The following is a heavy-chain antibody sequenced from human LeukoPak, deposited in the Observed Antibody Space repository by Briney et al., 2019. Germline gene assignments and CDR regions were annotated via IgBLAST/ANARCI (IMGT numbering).Heavy chain of an antibody. Sequence: ASVQVSCKASGYTFTNYYMHWVRQAPGQGLQWMGIINPSGGSTSYAQRFQGSVTMTRDTSTSTVYMELSSLRSEDTAVYYCARATYYYDSSGYYYLYWGQGTLVTVSS. CDR3: ARATYYYDSSGYYYLY. CDR1: GYTFTNYY. D-gene: IGHD3-22*01. J-gene: IGHJ4*02. CDR2: INPSGGST. V-gene: IGHV1-46*01.